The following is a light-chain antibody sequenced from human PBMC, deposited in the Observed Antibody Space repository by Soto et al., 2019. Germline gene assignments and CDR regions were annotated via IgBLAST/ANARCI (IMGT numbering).Light chain of an antibody. CDR1: QSVSSY. J-gene: IGKJ3*01. Sequence: EIVLTQSPATLSLSPGERATLSCQASQSVSSYLDWYQQKPGQAPRLLIYDASNRATGIPARFSGSGSGTDVTLTISSLEPEDFAVYYCQQRTNWPPFTFGPGTKVDIK. V-gene: IGKV3-11*01. CDR2: DAS. CDR3: QQRTNWPPFT.